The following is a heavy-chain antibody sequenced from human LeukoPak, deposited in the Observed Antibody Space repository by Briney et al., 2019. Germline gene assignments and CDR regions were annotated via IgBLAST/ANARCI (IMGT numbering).Heavy chain of an antibody. D-gene: IGHD6-13*01. J-gene: IGHJ6*02. CDR1: GFTFSGYW. CDR3: ASTFEAAAAMDYYYYGMDV. V-gene: IGHV3-7*01. Sequence: GGSLRLSCAASGFTFSGYWMSWARQTPEKGLEWVANIKQDGSEIYYVDSVKGRFTISRDNAENSLYLQMNSLRADDTAVYYCASTFEAAAAMDYYYYGMDVWGQGTTVTVSS. CDR2: IKQDGSEI.